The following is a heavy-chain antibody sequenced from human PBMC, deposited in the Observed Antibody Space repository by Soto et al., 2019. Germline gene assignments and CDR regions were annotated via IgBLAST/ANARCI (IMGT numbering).Heavy chain of an antibody. CDR2: ISGSGGST. Sequence: GGSLRLSCAASGFTFSSYAMSWVRQAPGKGLEWVSAISGSGGSTYYADSVKGRFTISRYNSKNTLYLQMNSLRAEDTAVYYCAKVRDFWSGSPDYWGQGTLVTVSS. V-gene: IGHV3-23*01. J-gene: IGHJ4*02. CDR3: AKVRDFWSGSPDY. D-gene: IGHD3-3*01. CDR1: GFTFSSYA.